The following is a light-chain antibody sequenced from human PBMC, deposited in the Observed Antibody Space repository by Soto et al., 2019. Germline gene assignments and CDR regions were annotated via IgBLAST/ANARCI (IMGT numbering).Light chain of an antibody. V-gene: IGKV1-39*01. J-gene: IGKJ1*01. CDR1: QSISSY. CDR3: QQSYPLPWT. CDR2: AAS. Sequence: DIQMTQSPSSLSASVGDRVTITCRASQSISSYLNWYQQKPGKAPKLLIYAASSLQSGVPSRFSGSGSGTDFTLTISSLQPEDFATYYCQQSYPLPWTFGQGTKVEIK.